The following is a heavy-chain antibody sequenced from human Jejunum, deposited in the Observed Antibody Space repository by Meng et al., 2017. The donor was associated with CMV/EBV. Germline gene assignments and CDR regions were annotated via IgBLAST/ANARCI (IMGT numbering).Heavy chain of an antibody. CDR1: GYAFPGYY. V-gene: IGHV1-2*02. D-gene: IGHD2-21*01. J-gene: IGHJ4*02. CDR2: INPSSGAI. Sequence: VQLLHVGAWGNKPGASRKFSCQASGYAFPGYYIHWLRQAPGQGLEWMGWINPSSGAISYAQKFQDRVTMSRETSITTVYMDLSSLRSDDTAVYFCSRGGGGDGTYLLDYWGQGTLVTVSS. CDR3: SRGGGGDGTYLLDY.